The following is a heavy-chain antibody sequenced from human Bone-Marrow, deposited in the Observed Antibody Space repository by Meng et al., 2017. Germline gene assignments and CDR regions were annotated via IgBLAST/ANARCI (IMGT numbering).Heavy chain of an antibody. CDR3: ASDFVRGGTTERPFEN. V-gene: IGHV3-23*01. CDR1: GFTFSSYA. J-gene: IGHJ4*02. CDR2: ISGSGGST. Sequence: GGSLRLSCAASGFTFSSYAMSWVRQAPGKGLEWVSAISGSGGSTYYADSVKGRFTISRDNSKNTLYLQMNSLRAEDAAVYYCASDFVRGGTTERPFENWGQGTLVTVSS. D-gene: IGHD3-10*02.